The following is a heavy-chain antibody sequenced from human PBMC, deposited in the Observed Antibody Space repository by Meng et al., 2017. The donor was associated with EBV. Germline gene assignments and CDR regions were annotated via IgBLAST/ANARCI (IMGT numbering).Heavy chain of an antibody. CDR1: GGSVSSGGYY. V-gene: IGHV4-61*08. Sequence: QVQLQESGPGLVKPSETLSLTCTVSGGSVSSGGYYWSWIRQPPGKGLEWIGYIYYSGGTNYNPSLKSRVTISVDTSKNQFSLKLSSVTAADTAVYYCATHSPLLWFGETYGMDVWGQGTTVTVSS. J-gene: IGHJ6*02. CDR2: IYYSGGT. CDR3: ATHSPLLWFGETYGMDV. D-gene: IGHD3-10*01.